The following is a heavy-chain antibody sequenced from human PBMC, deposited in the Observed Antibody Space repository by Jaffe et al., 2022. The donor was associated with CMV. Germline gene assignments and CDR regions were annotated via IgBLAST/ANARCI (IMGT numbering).Heavy chain of an antibody. Sequence: QVQLQQWGAGLLKPSETLSLTCAVYGGSFSGYYWSWIRQPPGKGLEWIGEINHSGSTNYNPSLKSRVTISVDTSKNQFSLKLSSVTAADTAVYYCARRLYDYVWGSYRSLYYFDYWGQGTLVTVSS. V-gene: IGHV4-34*01. J-gene: IGHJ4*02. CDR1: GGSFSGYY. CDR3: ARRLYDYVWGSYRSLYYFDY. D-gene: IGHD3-16*02. CDR2: INHSGST.